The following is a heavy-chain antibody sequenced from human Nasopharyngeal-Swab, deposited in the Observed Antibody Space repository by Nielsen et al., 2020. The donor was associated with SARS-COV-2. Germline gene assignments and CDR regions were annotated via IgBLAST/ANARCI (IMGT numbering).Heavy chain of an antibody. V-gene: IGHV3-7*01. J-gene: IGHJ4*02. CDR2: IKQDGSEK. Sequence: GGSLRLSGEASGFTFSSYWMSWVRQAPGKGLEWVANIKQDGSEKYYVDSVKGRFTISRDNAKNSLYLQMNSLRAEDTAVYYCAREGDGYFFDYWGQGTLVTVSS. CDR1: GFTFSSYW. CDR3: AREGDGYFFDY. D-gene: IGHD5-24*01.